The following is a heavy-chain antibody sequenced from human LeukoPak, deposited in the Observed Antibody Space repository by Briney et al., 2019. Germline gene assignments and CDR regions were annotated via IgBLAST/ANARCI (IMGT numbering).Heavy chain of an antibody. CDR3: ARVGSYCGGDCYLDY. D-gene: IGHD2-21*02. Sequence: PGGSPRLSCAASGFTFSSYSMNWVRQAPGKGLEWVSSISSSSSYIYYADSVKGRFTISRDNAKNSLYLQMNSLRAEDTAVYYCARVGSYCGGDCYLDYWGQGTLVTVSS. V-gene: IGHV3-21*01. J-gene: IGHJ4*02. CDR2: ISSSSSYI. CDR1: GFTFSSYS.